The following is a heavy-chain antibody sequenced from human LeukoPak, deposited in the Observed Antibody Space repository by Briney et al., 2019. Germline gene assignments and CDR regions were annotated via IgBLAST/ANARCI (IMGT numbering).Heavy chain of an antibody. J-gene: IGHJ4*02. D-gene: IGHD1-20*01. Sequence: GGSLRLSCAASKFTVSSNYMSWVRQAPGKGLEWVSEIYSEGSTYYAASVKGRFSISRDNSKNTVYLQMNSLRAEDTAVYYCAKALNWSPSTTTTDWGQGTLVTVSS. CDR2: IYSEGST. CDR1: KFTVSSNY. V-gene: IGHV3-66*02. CDR3: AKALNWSPSTTTTD.